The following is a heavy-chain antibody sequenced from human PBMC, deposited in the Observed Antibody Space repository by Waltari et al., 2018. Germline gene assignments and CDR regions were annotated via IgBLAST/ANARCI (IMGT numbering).Heavy chain of an antibody. CDR2: IYTSGST. CDR1: GGSISSGSYY. J-gene: IGHJ5*02. D-gene: IGHD2-21*02. Sequence: QVQLQESGPGLVKPSQTLSLTCTVSGGSISSGSYYWSWIRQPAGKGLEWIGRIYTSGSTNYNPSRKSRVTISVDTSKNQFSLKLSSVTAADTAVYYCARDAYCGGDCYSKFDPWGQGTLVTVSS. V-gene: IGHV4-61*02. CDR3: ARDAYCGGDCYSKFDP.